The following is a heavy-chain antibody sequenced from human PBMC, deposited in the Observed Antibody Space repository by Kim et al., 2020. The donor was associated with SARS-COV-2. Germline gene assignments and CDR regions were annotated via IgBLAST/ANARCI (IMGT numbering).Heavy chain of an antibody. Sequence: GGSLRLSCAASGFTFSSYSMNWVRQAPGKGLEWVSSISSSSSYIYYADSVKGRFTISRDNAKNSLYLQMNSLRAEDTAVYYCAREDGYDSSGRSLGLSDSWGQGTLVTVSS. CDR2: ISSSSSYI. CDR1: GFTFSSYS. CDR3: AREDGYDSSGRSLGLSDS. J-gene: IGHJ5*01. V-gene: IGHV3-21*04. D-gene: IGHD3-22*01.